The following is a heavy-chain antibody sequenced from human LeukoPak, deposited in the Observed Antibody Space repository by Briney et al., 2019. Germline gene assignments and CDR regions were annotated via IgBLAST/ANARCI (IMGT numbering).Heavy chain of an antibody. Sequence: GGSLRLSCAASGFTFSSYGMHWVRQAPGKGLEWVAVISYDGSNKYYADSVKGRFTISRDNSKNTLYLQMNSLRAEDTAVYYCAKGLAAAGSGRYYFDYWGQGTLVTVSS. J-gene: IGHJ4*02. CDR2: ISYDGSNK. CDR3: AKGLAAAGSGRYYFDY. V-gene: IGHV3-30*18. D-gene: IGHD6-13*01. CDR1: GFTFSSYG.